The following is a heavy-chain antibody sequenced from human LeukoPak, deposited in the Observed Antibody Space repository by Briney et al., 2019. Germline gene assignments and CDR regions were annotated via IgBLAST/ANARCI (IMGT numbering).Heavy chain of an antibody. V-gene: IGHV3-30*02. Sequence: GGSLRLSCVVSGFTFNNYGMHWVRQTPGKGLEWVAFIRYDGGDKYYVDSVKGRFTISRDNSKNTLYLQMDSLRTEDTAVYSCAKAGFGGSLDPWGQGALVTVSS. J-gene: IGHJ5*02. CDR2: IRYDGGDK. D-gene: IGHD3-16*01. CDR1: GFTFNNYG. CDR3: AKAGFGGSLDP.